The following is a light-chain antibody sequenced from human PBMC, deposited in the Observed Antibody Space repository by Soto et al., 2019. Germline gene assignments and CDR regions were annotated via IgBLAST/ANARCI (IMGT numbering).Light chain of an antibody. V-gene: IGLV1-40*01. Sequence: QSGLTQPPSVSGAPGQRVTISCTGSSSNIGAGYDVHWYQQLPGTAPKLLIFDNSNRPSGVPDRISGSRSGTSASLAITGLQAEDEADYYCQSYDSSLSGSVVFGGGTKLTVL. J-gene: IGLJ2*01. CDR1: SSNIGAGYD. CDR3: QSYDSSLSGSVV. CDR2: DNS.